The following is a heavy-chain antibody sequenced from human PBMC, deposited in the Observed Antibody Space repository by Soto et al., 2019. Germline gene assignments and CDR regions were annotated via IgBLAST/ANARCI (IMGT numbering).Heavy chain of an antibody. J-gene: IGHJ6*02. CDR2: IYTGGNT. V-gene: IGHV3-53*01. CDR1: GFNVSSTY. CDR3: AKELRIPVSGSYLSYGMDV. Sequence: PGGSLRLSCAASGFNVSSTYMSLVRQTPGKGLEWVSVIYTGGNTIYADSVKGRFTISRDNSKNTLYLQMNSLTAADTAVYYCAKELRIPVSGSYLSYGMDVWGQGTMVTVSS. D-gene: IGHD3-16*02.